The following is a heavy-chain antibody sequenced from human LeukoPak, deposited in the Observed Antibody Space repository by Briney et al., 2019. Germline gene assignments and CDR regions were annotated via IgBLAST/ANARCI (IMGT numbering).Heavy chain of an antibody. CDR1: GFTFSSYA. J-gene: IGHJ4*02. CDR3: AKDGGLWVSAHWGDS. D-gene: IGHD7-27*01. CDR2: ISYDGSNK. Sequence: GRSLRLSCAASGFTFSSYAMHWVRQAPGKGLEWVAVISYDGSNKYYADSVKGRFTISRDNSKNTLFLQMNSLRAEDTAVYYCAKDGGLWVSAHWGDSWGRGTLVTVSS. V-gene: IGHV3-30-3*01.